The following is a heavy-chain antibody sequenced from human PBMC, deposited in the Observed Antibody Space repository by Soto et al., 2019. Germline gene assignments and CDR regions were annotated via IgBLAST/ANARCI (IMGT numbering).Heavy chain of an antibody. CDR3: APQSRYSYGYGDWFDP. V-gene: IGHV4-34*01. CDR1: GGSFSGYY. CDR2: INHSGST. Sequence: QVQLQQWGAGLLKPSETLSLTCAVYGGSFSGYYWSWIRQPPGKGLEWIGEINHSGSTNYNPSLKSRVTISVDTSKNQFSLKLSSVTAADTAVYYCAPQSRYSYGYGDWFDPWGQGTLVTVSS. D-gene: IGHD5-18*01. J-gene: IGHJ5*02.